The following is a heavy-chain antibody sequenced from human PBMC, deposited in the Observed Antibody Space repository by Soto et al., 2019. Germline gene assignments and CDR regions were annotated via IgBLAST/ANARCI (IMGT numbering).Heavy chain of an antibody. J-gene: IGHJ4*02. CDR1: GFTVSSDY. CDR3: ARSPTAQVILDY. V-gene: IGHV3-66*01. Sequence: EVQLVESGGGLVQPGGSLRLSCAASGFTVSSDYMSWVRQAPGKGLEWVSVIYSGGSTYYADSVKGRFTISRDNSKNTLYLQMNSLRAEDTAVYYCARSPTAQVILDYWGQGTLVTVSS. D-gene: IGHD3-16*02. CDR2: IYSGGST.